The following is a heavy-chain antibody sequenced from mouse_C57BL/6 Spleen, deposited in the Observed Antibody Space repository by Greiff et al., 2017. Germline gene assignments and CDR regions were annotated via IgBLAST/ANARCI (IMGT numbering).Heavy chain of an antibody. CDR1: GYAFSSSW. CDR2: IYPGDGDT. CDR3: ARPYYSNSWFAY. Sequence: VQRVESGPELVKPGASVKISCKASGYAFSSSWMNWVKQRPGKGLEWIGRIYPGDGDTNYNGKFKGKATLTADKSSSTAYMQLSSLTSEDSAVYFCARPYYSNSWFAYWGQGTLVTVSA. D-gene: IGHD2-5*01. J-gene: IGHJ3*01. V-gene: IGHV1-82*01.